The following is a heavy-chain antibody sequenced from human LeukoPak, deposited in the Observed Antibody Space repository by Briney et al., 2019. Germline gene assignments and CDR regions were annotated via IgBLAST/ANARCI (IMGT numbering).Heavy chain of an antibody. V-gene: IGHV4-39*01. CDR3: ARGRIRYSSGWLFDY. D-gene: IGHD6-19*01. CDR1: GGSISSSSYY. Sequence: RASETLSLTCTVSGGSISSSSYYWGWIRQPPGKGLKWIGSIYYSGSTYYNPSLKSRVTISVDTSKNQFSLKLSSVTAADTAVYYCARGRIRYSSGWLFDYWGQGTLVTVSS. CDR2: IYYSGST. J-gene: IGHJ4*02.